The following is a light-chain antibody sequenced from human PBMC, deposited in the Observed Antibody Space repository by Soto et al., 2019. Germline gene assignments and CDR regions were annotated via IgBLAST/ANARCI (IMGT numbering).Light chain of an antibody. J-gene: IGKJ3*01. Sequence: EIVLTQSPDTLSLSPGERATLSCRASQNIYINSLAWYQQRPGQAPRLLIYGGSTRATAVPDRFSGSGSGTDFALTISRLEPEDFAVYYCQQYGAPPLTFGPGTKVEIK. CDR3: QQYGAPPLT. V-gene: IGKV3-20*01. CDR1: QNIYINS. CDR2: GGS.